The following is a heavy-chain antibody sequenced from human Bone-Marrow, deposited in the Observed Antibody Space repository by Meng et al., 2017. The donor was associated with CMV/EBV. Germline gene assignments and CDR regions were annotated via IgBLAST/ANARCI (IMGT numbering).Heavy chain of an antibody. Sequence: SETLSLTCTVSGGSISSYYWTWIRHSPGEGLEWIGWIHYSGTTSFNPSLKSRAAISIDTSKNQFFLNLKSVTAADTAVYYCTRGFPGGGHAVFSDYWGQGMLVTVSS. J-gene: IGHJ4*02. V-gene: IGHV4-59*01. CDR2: IHYSGTT. CDR1: GGSISSYY. D-gene: IGHD3-16*01. CDR3: TRGFPGGGHAVFSDY.